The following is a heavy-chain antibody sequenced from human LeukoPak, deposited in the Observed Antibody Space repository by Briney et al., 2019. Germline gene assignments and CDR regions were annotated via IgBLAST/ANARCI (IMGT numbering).Heavy chain of an antibody. Sequence: ASVKVSCKASGGTFSSYAISWVRQAPGQGLEWMGWISAYNGNTNYAQKLQGRVTMTTDTSTSTAYMELRSLRSGDTAVYYCARDRGYCSGGSCYSSDYYYYGMDVWGQGTTVTVSS. D-gene: IGHD2-15*01. CDR3: ARDRGYCSGGSCYSSDYYYYGMDV. CDR2: ISAYNGNT. V-gene: IGHV1-18*01. J-gene: IGHJ6*02. CDR1: GGTFSSYA.